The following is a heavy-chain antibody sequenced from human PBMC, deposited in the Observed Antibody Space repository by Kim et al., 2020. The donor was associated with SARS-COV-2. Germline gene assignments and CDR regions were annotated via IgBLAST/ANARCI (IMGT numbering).Heavy chain of an antibody. D-gene: IGHD3-22*01. Sequence: YPAAVKGRFTISRDNSKNTLYLKMNSLRAEDTAVYYCARESYDSSGTFDYWGQGTLVTVSS. J-gene: IGHJ4*02. V-gene: IGHV3-53*01. CDR3: ARESYDSSGTFDY.